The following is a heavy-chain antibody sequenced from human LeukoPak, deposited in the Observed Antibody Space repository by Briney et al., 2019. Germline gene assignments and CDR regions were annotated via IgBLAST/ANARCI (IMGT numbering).Heavy chain of an antibody. CDR2: IYSGGST. D-gene: IGHD3-3*01. V-gene: IGHV3-53*01. Sequence: GGSLRLSCAASGFTVSSNYMSGVRQAPGKGLEWVSVIYSGGSTYYADSVKGRFTISRDNSKNTLYLQMNSLRAEDTAVYYCARSTSPEYYDFWSGYWYFDYWGQGTLVTVSS. J-gene: IGHJ4*02. CDR3: ARSTSPEYYDFWSGYWYFDY. CDR1: GFTVSSNY.